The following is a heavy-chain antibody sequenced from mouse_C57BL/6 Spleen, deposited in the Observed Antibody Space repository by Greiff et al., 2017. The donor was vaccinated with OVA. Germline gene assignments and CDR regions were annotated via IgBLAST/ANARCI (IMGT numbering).Heavy chain of an antibody. CDR1: GYAFSSSW. CDR2: IYPGDGDT. CDR3: ASRLLRYDYLDY. D-gene: IGHD1-1*01. Sequence: QVQLQQSGPELVKPGASVKISCKASGYAFSSSWMNWVKQRPGKGLEWIGRIYPGDGDTNYNGKFKGKATLTADKSSSTAYMQLSSLTSEDSAVYFCASRLLRYDYLDYWGQGTTLTVSS. V-gene: IGHV1-82*01. J-gene: IGHJ2*01.